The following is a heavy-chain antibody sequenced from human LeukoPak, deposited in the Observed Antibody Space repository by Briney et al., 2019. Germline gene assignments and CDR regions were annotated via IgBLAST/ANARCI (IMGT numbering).Heavy chain of an antibody. Sequence: GASVKVSCKASGYTFTDYFMHWVRQAPGQGLEWLGWINPNSGGTNYAQKFHGRVTMTRDTSISTAYMELSRLKSDDTAVYYCARVSSITLIVVPDYFDYWGQGTLVTVSS. J-gene: IGHJ4*02. V-gene: IGHV1-2*02. CDR3: ARVSSITLIVVPDYFDY. D-gene: IGHD3-22*01. CDR1: GYTFTDYF. CDR2: INPNSGGT.